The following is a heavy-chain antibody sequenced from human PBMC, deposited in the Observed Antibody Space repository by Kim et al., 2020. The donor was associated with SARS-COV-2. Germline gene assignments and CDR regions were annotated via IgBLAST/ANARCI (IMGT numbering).Heavy chain of an antibody. Sequence: SETLSLTCAVYGGSFSAYYWSWIRQPPGKGLEWIGEINHSGSTNYNPSLKSRVTISVDTSKNQFSLKVTSVTAADTAVYYCARDFGNGWYRTFDYWGQGTLVTVSS. CDR2: INHSGST. CDR3: ARDFGNGWYRTFDY. D-gene: IGHD6-19*01. J-gene: IGHJ4*02. V-gene: IGHV4-34*01. CDR1: GGSFSAYY.